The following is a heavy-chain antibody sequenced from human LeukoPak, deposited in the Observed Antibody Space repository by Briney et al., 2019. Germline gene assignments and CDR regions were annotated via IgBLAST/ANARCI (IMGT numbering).Heavy chain of an antibody. D-gene: IGHD6-19*01. CDR1: GFALSSYE. CDR3: TRNSGWYGLS. V-gene: IGHV3-23*01. CDR2: IDYDGGSG. Sequence: AGGSLRLSCTVSGFALSSYEMSWIRQAPGKGLEWVSSIDYDGGSGHYADSVKGRFTISRGNSNNTLFLHLNSLRGEDTAVYYCTRNSGWYGLSWGQGTLVTVSS. J-gene: IGHJ1*01.